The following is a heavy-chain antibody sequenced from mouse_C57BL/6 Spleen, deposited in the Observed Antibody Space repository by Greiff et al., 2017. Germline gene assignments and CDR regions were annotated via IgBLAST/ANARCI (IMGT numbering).Heavy chain of an antibody. Sequence: VQLQQSGAELVMPGASVKLSCKASGYTFTSYWMHWVKQRPGQGLEWIGEIDPSDSYTNYNQKFKGKSTLTVDKSSSTAYMQLSSLTSEDSAVYYCARQGIVVFDYWGQGTTLTVSS. D-gene: IGHD2-5*01. CDR2: IDPSDSYT. J-gene: IGHJ2*01. CDR3: ARQGIVVFDY. V-gene: IGHV1-69*01. CDR1: GYTFTSYW.